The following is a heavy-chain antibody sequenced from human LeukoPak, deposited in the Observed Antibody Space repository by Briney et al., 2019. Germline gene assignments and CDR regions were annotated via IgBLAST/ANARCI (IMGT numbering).Heavy chain of an antibody. CDR2: TYYRSKWYN. Sequence: SQTLSLTSAISGDSVSSKSAAWNWIRQSPSRGLEWLGRTYYRSKWYNDYAVSVKSRISVNPDTTKNQFSLQLSSVTPEDTAVYYCARAYYDISTGYLDYWGQGTLVTVSP. J-gene: IGHJ4*02. CDR1: GDSVSSKSAA. V-gene: IGHV6-1*01. CDR3: ARAYYDISTGYLDY. D-gene: IGHD3-9*01.